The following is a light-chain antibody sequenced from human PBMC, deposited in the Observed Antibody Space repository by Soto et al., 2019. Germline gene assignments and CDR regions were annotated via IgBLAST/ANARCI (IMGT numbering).Light chain of an antibody. CDR2: AAS. CDR1: QGIRND. CDR3: QHYNSYSEA. Sequence: IQMTQSPSSLSASVGDGVTITVRASQGIRNDLGWYQQKQGKAPKLLIYAASSLQSGVPSRFSGSGSGTEFNLTISSLQTDDFATYYCQHYNSYSEAFGQGTKVDIK. V-gene: IGKV1-17*01. J-gene: IGKJ1*01.